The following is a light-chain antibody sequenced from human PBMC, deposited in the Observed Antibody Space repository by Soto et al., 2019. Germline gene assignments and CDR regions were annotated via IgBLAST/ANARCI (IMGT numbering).Light chain of an antibody. V-gene: IGKV3-15*01. CDR1: QSVSSN. CDR2: GAS. J-gene: IGKJ1*01. Sequence: EIVMTQSPATLSVSPGERATLSCRASQSVSSNLAWYQQKPCQAPRLLIYGASTRATGIPARFSGSGSGTEFTLTISSLQSEDFAIYFCQQYHNWPPDRTFGQGTKVEIK. CDR3: QQYHNWPPDRT.